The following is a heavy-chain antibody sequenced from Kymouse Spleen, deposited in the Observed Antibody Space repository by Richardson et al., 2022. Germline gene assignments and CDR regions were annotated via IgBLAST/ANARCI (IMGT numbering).Heavy chain of an antibody. V-gene: IGHV4-61*01. Sequence: QVQLQESGPGLVKPSETLSLTCTVSGGSVSSGSYYWSWIRQPPGKGLEWIGYIYYSGSTNYNPSLKSRVTISVDTSKNQFSLKLSSVTAADTAVYYCAGRIAVAGTFDYWGQGTLVTVSS. CDR3: AGRIAVAGTFDY. CDR2: IYYSGST. CDR1: GGSVSSGSYY. J-gene: IGHJ4*02. D-gene: IGHD6-19*01.